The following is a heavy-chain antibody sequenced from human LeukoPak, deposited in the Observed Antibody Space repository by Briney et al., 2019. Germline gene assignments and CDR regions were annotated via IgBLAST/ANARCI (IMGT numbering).Heavy chain of an antibody. V-gene: IGHV3-7*01. CDR2: IKQDGSEK. D-gene: IGHD3-16*01. CDR1: GFTFSSYW. CDR3: ARDLRMITFGGVKNDAFDI. Sequence: GGSLRLSCAASGFTFSSYWMSWVRQAPGKGLEWVANIKQDGSEKYYVDSVKGRFTISRDNAKNSLYLQMNSLRAEDTAVYYCARDLRMITFGGVKNDAFDIWGQGTMVTVSS. J-gene: IGHJ3*02.